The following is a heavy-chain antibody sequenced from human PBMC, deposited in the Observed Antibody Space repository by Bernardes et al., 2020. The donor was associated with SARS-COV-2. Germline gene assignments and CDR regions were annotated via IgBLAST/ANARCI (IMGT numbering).Heavy chain of an antibody. Sequence: GGSLRLSCAASGFTVSTNYMSWVRQAPGKGLEWVSGIYGGGSTYYADSLKGRFTISRDSSKNTLYLQMNNLRAEDTAMYYCARDTGRDYYYVMDVWGQGTTVTVSS. J-gene: IGHJ6*02. CDR3: ARDTGRDYYYVMDV. CDR1: GFTVSTNY. D-gene: IGHD3-10*01. V-gene: IGHV3-53*01. CDR2: IYGGGST.